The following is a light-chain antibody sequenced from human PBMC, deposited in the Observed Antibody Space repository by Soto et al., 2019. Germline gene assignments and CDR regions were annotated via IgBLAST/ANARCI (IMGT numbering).Light chain of an antibody. CDR1: QSISNW. CDR3: QQYYSYPFT. CDR2: AAS. Sequence: DIHMTQSASTLPASVGDRVTITCRASQSISNWLAWYQQKPGKAPKLLIYAASTLQSGVPSRFSGSGSGTDFTLTISCLQSEDFATYYCQQYYSYPFTFGQGTRLEIK. V-gene: IGKV1-5*01. J-gene: IGKJ5*01.